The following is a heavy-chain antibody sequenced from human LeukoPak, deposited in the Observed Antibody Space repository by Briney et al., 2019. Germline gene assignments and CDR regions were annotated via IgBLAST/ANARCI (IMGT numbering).Heavy chain of an antibody. V-gene: IGHV4-61*02. CDR1: GGSISSGSYY. J-gene: IGHJ5*02. CDR3: ARDRCSSTSCYRVNWFDP. CDR2: IYTSGST. Sequence: SETLSLTCTVSGGSISSGSYYWSWIRQPAGKGLEWIGRIYTSGSTNYNPSLKSRVTMSVDTSKNQFSLKLSSVTAADTAVYYCARDRCSSTSCYRVNWFDPWGQGTLVTVSS. D-gene: IGHD2-2*02.